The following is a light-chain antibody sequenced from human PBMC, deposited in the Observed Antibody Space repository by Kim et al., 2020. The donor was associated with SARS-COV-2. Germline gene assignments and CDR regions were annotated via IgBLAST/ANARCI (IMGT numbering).Light chain of an antibody. J-gene: IGKJ5*01. CDR2: GAS. CDR1: QDIRND. CDR3: LQHNTYPIT. Sequence: DIQMTQSPSSLSASVGDRVTITCRASQDIRNDLGWYQQNPGRAPKRLIYGASSLPSGVPSRFSGSGSGTEFTLTISSLQPEDFATYLCLQHNTYPITFGQGTRLEIK. V-gene: IGKV1-17*01.